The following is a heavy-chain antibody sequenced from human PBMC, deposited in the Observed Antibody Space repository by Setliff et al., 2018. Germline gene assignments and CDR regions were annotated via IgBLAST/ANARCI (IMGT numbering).Heavy chain of an antibody. CDR1: GYSISNDYF. CDR2: IYHSGST. J-gene: IGHJ4*02. D-gene: IGHD3-10*01. V-gene: IGHV4-38-2*02. CDR3: ARQLYYYGTPGYFDY. Sequence: SETLSLTCTVSGYSISNDYFWGWIRQPPGKGLEWIGSIYHSGSTSYYPSLKSRVTISVDTSKNQFSLNLSSVTAADTAVYYCARQLYYYGTPGYFDYWGQGTLVTVSS.